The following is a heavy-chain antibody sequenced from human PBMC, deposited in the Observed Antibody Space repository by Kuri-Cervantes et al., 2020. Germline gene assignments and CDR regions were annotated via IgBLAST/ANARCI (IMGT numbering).Heavy chain of an antibody. D-gene: IGHD5-12*01. CDR1: GFTFDDYA. Sequence: SLKISCAASGFTFDDYAMHWVRQAPGKGLEWVSGISWNSGSIGYADSVKGRFTISRDNAKNSLYLQMNSLTDDDTGVYYCASAFSGYGPNYWGQGTLVTVSS. V-gene: IGHV3-9*01. J-gene: IGHJ4*02. CDR2: ISWNSGSI. CDR3: ASAFSGYGPNY.